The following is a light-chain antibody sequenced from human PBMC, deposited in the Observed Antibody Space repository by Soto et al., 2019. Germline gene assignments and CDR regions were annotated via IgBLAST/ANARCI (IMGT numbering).Light chain of an antibody. CDR3: GAWDSKLSVFV. J-gene: IGLJ1*01. V-gene: IGLV1-51*02. CDR1: SSNIGNNY. Sequence: QSVLTQPPSVAAAPRQKVTISCSGSSSNIGNNYVSWYQQLPGTAPKLLIYENNKRPSGIPDRFSGSKSGTSATLGITGLQTGDEADYYCGAWDSKLSVFVFGTGTKVTVL. CDR2: ENN.